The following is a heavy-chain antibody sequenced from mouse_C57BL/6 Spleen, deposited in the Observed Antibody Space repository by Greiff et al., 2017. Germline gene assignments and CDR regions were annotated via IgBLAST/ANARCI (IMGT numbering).Heavy chain of an antibody. V-gene: IGHV1-80*01. CDR1: GYAFSSYW. J-gene: IGHJ3*01. CDR2: IYPGDGDT. D-gene: IGHD2-4*01. Sequence: VQLQESGAELVKPGASVKISCKASGYAFSSYWMNWVKQRPGQGLEWIGQIYPGDGDTNYNGKFKGKATLTADKSSSTAYMQLSSLTSEDSAVYFCARWHYDYGFAYWGQGTLVTVSA. CDR3: ARWHYDYGFAY.